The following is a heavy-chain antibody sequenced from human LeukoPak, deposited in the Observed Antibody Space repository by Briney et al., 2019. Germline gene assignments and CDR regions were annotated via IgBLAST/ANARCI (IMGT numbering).Heavy chain of an antibody. J-gene: IGHJ4*02. Sequence: GGSLRLSCAASGFTFSDYYMSCIRQAPGKGLEWVSYISKSGTSTKYADSVKGRFSISRDNAKQSLYLQLNSLTAEDTAVYYCARVRTSGSPLDYWGQGTLVTVSS. D-gene: IGHD3-10*01. CDR1: GFTFSDYY. V-gene: IGHV3-11*05. CDR3: ARVRTSGSPLDY. CDR2: ISKSGTST.